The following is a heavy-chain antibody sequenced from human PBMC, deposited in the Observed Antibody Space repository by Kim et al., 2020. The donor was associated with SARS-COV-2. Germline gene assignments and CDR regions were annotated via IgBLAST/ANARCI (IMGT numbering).Heavy chain of an antibody. J-gene: IGHJ4*02. D-gene: IGHD5-12*01. Sequence: PSLRSRVTMSLDRSRNQFSLKLSSVTAADTALYYCARGLALNGGYDWGLDYWGRGALVTVSA. V-gene: IGHV4-4*07. CDR3: ARGLALNGGYDWGLDY.